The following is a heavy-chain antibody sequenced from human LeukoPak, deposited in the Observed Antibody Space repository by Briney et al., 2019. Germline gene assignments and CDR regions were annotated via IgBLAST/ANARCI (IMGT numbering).Heavy chain of an antibody. J-gene: IGHJ4*02. Sequence: ASVRVSCKTSGYTFTNLDINWLRQAPGQGLEWMGWMSPNSGDTGYPQKFQGRVSMTRDTSISTAYMELSSLRSEDTAVYYCASNPPNTGDFYYWGLGSLVTVSS. CDR1: GYTFTNLD. D-gene: IGHD1-1*01. CDR3: ASNPPNTGDFYY. V-gene: IGHV1-8*01. CDR2: MSPNSGDT.